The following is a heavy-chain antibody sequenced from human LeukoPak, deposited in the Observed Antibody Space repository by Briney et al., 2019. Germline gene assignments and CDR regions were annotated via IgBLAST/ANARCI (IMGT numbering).Heavy chain of an antibody. Sequence: GGSLRLSCAASGFTFSSYSMNWVRQAPGKGLEWVSSISSSSSYIYYADSVKGRFTISRDNAKNSLHLQMNRLRAEDTAVYYCARDGGYSYGAVNYWGQGTLVTVSS. CDR2: ISSSSSYI. CDR1: GFTFSSYS. V-gene: IGHV3-21*01. J-gene: IGHJ4*02. CDR3: ARDGGYSYGAVNY. D-gene: IGHD5-18*01.